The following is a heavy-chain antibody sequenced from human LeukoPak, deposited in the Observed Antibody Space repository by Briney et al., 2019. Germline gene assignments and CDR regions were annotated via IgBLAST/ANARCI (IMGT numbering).Heavy chain of an antibody. V-gene: IGHV3-7*01. Sequence: GGSLRLACAASGFTFSSYWMTWVRQAPGKGLEWVADIKGDGSETSYVDSVKGRFTISRDNAENSLYLQMNSLRAEDTALYYCAVWYVDYWGQGTLVTVSS. CDR3: AVWYVDY. CDR1: GFTFSSYW. CDR2: IKGDGSET. J-gene: IGHJ4*02.